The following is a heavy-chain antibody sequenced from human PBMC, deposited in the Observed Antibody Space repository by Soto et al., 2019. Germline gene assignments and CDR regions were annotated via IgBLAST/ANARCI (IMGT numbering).Heavy chain of an antibody. CDR2: ISSSSSYI. CDR1: GVTFSRDS. CDR3: AREPQAYDILTGYYPEFDY. V-gene: IGHV3-21*01. Sequence: AGSLRLSCAASGVTFSRDSMNWVCQAQGKGLEWVSSISSSSSYIYYADSVKGRFTISRDNAKNSLYLQMNSLGAEDTAVYYCAREPQAYDILTGYYPEFDYWGQGTLVTVSS. D-gene: IGHD3-9*01. J-gene: IGHJ4*02.